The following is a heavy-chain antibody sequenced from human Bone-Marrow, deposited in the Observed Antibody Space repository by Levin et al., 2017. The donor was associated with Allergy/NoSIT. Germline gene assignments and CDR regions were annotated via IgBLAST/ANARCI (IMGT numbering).Heavy chain of an antibody. CDR2: TSFDGDDE. CDR1: GFSFSSHG. CDR3: GKDRGTWYYYGMDV. V-gene: IGHV3-30*18. J-gene: IGHJ6*02. D-gene: IGHD3-10*01. Sequence: PGGSLRLSCEASGFSFSSHGMHWVRQAPGKGLEWLAVTSFDGDDEYYADSVKGRFTISRDNSKNTLFLQINSLRIEDTAIYYCGKDRGTWYYYGMDVWGQGTTVTVSS.